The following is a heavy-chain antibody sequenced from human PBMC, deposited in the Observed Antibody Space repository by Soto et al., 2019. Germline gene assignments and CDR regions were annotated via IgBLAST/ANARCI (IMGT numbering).Heavy chain of an antibody. CDR1: GFTFSSYA. Sequence: VGSLRLSCAASGFTFSSYAMSWVRQAPGKGLEWVSAISGSGGSTYYADSVKGRFTISRDNSKNTLYLQMNSLRAEDTAVYYCAKDRWCSGGSCLLISPKENWFDPWGQGTLVTVSS. CDR2: ISGSGGST. J-gene: IGHJ5*02. CDR3: AKDRWCSGGSCLLISPKENWFDP. V-gene: IGHV3-23*01. D-gene: IGHD2-15*01.